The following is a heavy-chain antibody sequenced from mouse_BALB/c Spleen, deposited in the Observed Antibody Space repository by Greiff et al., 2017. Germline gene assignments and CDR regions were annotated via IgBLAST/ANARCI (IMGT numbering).Heavy chain of an antibody. CDR3: ARERALDGSSPFFDY. Sequence: DVKLVESGGGLVKPGGSLKLSCAASGFTFSSYAMSWVRQTPEKRLEWVATISSGGSYTYYPDSVKGRFTISRDNAKNTLYLQMSSLRSEDTAMYYCARERALDGSSPFFDYWGQGTTLTVSS. V-gene: IGHV5-9-3*01. CDR2: ISSGGSYT. CDR1: GFTFSSYA. J-gene: IGHJ2*01. D-gene: IGHD1-1*01.